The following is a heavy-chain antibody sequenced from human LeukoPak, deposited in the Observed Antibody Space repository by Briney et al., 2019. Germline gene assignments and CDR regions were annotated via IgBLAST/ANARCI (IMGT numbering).Heavy chain of an antibody. J-gene: IGHJ6*03. CDR3: AKDHYYGSGSYYNDNYMDV. Sequence: PGGSLRLSCAASGFTFNNYGMHWVRQAPGKGLEWVAVISYDGSNKYYADSVKGRFTISRDNSKNTLYLQMNSLRVEDTAVYYCAKDHYYGSGSYYNDNYMDVWGKGTTVTISS. CDR1: GFTFNNYG. D-gene: IGHD3-10*01. V-gene: IGHV3-30*18. CDR2: ISYDGSNK.